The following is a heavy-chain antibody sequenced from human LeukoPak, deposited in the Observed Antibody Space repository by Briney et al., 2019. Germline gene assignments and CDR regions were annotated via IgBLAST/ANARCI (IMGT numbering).Heavy chain of an antibody. D-gene: IGHD2-2*01. CDR3: ASEGLDVPTQIYYYGMDV. J-gene: IGHJ6*02. CDR1: GGXSSTYA. V-gene: IGHV1-69*04. CDR2: IDRVVGLA. Sequence: GASVKVSCKASGGXSSTYAISWVRQAPGQGLEWMGRIDRVVGLAQYTQKLQGRITTTAEKSTSTVCMEVSSLRSDDTALYYCASEGLDVPTQIYYYGMDVWGQGTTVTVSS.